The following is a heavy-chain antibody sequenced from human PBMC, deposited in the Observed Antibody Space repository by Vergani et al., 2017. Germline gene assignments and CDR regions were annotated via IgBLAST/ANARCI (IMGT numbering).Heavy chain of an antibody. D-gene: IGHD3-16*01. V-gene: IGHV3-30*02. Sequence: QVQLVESGGGVVQRGGSLRLPCATPGFTLSNYDMQWIRQGPGKGLEFVAFIQFDGSNQYYADSVKGRFTLSRDFSKNTLYLQMNSLRTDDTVTYYCAKHFRGWGIDYWGQGTQVIVSS. CDR2: IQFDGSNQ. CDR1: GFTLSNYD. CDR3: AKHFRGWGIDY. J-gene: IGHJ4*02.